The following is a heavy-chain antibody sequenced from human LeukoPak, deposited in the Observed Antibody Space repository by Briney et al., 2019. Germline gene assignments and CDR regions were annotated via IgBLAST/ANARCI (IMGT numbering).Heavy chain of an antibody. CDR2: ISYDGSNK. D-gene: IGHD6-19*01. J-gene: IGHJ4*02. Sequence: GGSLRLSCAASGFTFSSYGMHWVRQAPGKGLEWVAVISYDGSNKYYADSVKGRFTISRDNSKNTLYLQMNSLRAEDTAVYYCAKWSSSGWYSCWGQGTLVTVSS. CDR1: GFTFSSYG. CDR3: AKWSSSGWYSC. V-gene: IGHV3-30*18.